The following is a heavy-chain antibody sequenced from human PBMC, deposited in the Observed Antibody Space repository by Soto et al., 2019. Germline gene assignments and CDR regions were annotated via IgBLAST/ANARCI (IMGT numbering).Heavy chain of an antibody. CDR2: IISGIGNT. CDR3: ASGRLQLPIFDN. V-gene: IGHV1-3*01. D-gene: IGHD6-25*01. Sequence: QVQLVQSGAEVKKPGASVKLSCKAPRSTFTSDALHWVRQAPGQRLEWMGWIISGIGNTKYSQRFQGRVTITRDTSASTAYMDLSSLRSEDTAVYYCASGRLQLPIFDNWGQGTLVTVSS. J-gene: IGHJ4*02. CDR1: RSTFTSDA.